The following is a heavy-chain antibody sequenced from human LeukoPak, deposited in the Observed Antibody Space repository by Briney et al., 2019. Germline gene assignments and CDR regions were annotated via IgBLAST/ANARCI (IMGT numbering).Heavy chain of an antibody. CDR3: ARAHRQLERLGRYYFDY. CDR2: IIPIFGTA. D-gene: IGHD1-1*01. V-gene: IGHV1-69*13. Sequence: SVKVSCKASGGTFINHAVSWVRQAPGQGLEWMGGIIPIFGTANYAQKFQGRVTITADESTSTAYMELSSLRSEDTAVYYCARAHRQLERLGRYYFDYWGQGTLVTVSS. CDR1: GGTFINHA. J-gene: IGHJ4*02.